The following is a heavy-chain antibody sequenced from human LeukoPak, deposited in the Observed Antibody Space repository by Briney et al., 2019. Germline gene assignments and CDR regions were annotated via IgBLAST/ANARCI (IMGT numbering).Heavy chain of an antibody. CDR2: IVSSSDYI. CDR3: ARGRSITILRGVAISDGFDI. V-gene: IGHV3-21*06. CDR1: GFTFSTYS. D-gene: IGHD3-10*01. Sequence: GGSLRLSCAASGFTFSTYSMNWVRQAPGKGLEWVSSIVSSSDYIYYAGSLKGRFTISRDNAKNSLYLHMNSLRPDDTAVYYCARGRSITILRGVAISDGFDIWGQGTQVTVS. J-gene: IGHJ3*02.